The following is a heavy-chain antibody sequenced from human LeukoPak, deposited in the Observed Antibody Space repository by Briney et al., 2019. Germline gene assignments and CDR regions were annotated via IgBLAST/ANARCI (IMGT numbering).Heavy chain of an antibody. D-gene: IGHD6-13*01. J-gene: IGHJ6*03. V-gene: IGHV3-30*04. Sequence: GGSLRLSCAASGFTFSSYAMHWVRQAPGKGLEWVAVISYDGSNKYYADSVKGRFTISRDNSKNTLYLQMNSLRAEDTAVYYCAREYSSSWYSRWYYYYYYMDVWGKGTTVTVFS. CDR2: ISYDGSNK. CDR1: GFTFSSYA. CDR3: AREYSSSWYSRWYYYYYYMDV.